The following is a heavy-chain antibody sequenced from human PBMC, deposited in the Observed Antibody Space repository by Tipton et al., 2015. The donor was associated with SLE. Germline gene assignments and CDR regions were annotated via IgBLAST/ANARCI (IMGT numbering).Heavy chain of an antibody. Sequence: TLSLTCAVYGGSFSGYYWSWIRQPPGKGLEWIGEINHSGSTNYNPSLKSRVTISVDTSKNQFSLKLSSLTAADTAVYYCARGQGMGGAFDIWGQGTMVTVSS. J-gene: IGHJ3*02. CDR3: ARGQGMGGAFDI. CDR1: GGSFSGYY. CDR2: INHSGST. D-gene: IGHD3-16*01. V-gene: IGHV4-34*01.